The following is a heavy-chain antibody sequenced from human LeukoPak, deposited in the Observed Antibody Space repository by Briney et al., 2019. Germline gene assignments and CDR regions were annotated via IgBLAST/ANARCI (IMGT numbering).Heavy chain of an antibody. CDR3: ARDPVGTRGRDSAFDI. CDR1: GDSVSSNSAA. J-gene: IGHJ3*02. CDR2: TYYRSKWYN. D-gene: IGHD1-14*01. V-gene: IGHV6-1*01. Sequence: SQTLSLTCAISGDSVSSNSAAWNWIRQSPSRGLEWLGRTYYRSKWYNDYAVSVKSRITINPDTSKNQFSLQPNSVTPEDTAVYYCARDPVGTRGRDSAFDIWGQGTMVTVSS.